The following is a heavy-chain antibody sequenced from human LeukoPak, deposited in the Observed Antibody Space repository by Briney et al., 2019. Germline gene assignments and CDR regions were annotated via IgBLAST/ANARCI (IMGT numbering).Heavy chain of an antibody. V-gene: IGHV3-9*01. Sequence: GGSLRLSCAASGFTFDDYAMHWVRQAPGKGLEWVSGISWNSGNIGYADSVKGRFTISRDNAKNSLYLQMNSLRAEDTAVYYCARESLHYFDYWGQGTLVTVSS. CDR3: ARESLHYFDY. CDR1: GFTFDDYA. J-gene: IGHJ4*02. CDR2: ISWNSGNI.